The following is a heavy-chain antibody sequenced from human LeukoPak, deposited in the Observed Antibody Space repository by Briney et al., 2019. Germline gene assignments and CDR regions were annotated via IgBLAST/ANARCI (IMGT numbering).Heavy chain of an antibody. CDR2: LSGGGDNT. CDR1: GFTLSSNA. CDR3: AKDLYGPSYYMDV. V-gene: IGHV3-23*01. J-gene: IGHJ6*03. Sequence: GGSLRLSCEVSGFTLSSNAMSWVRQAPGKGLEWVSALSGGGDNTYYADSVKGRFTISRDNSKSTLYLQMSSLRAEDTAVYYCAKDLYGPSYYMDVWGKGTTVTVSS. D-gene: IGHD3-10*01.